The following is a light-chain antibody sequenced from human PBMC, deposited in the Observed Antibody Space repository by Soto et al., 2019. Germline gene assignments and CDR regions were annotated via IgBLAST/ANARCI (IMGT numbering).Light chain of an antibody. J-gene: IGKJ2*01. CDR3: QQCGTSPNT. CDR1: QCFRSIY. CDR2: GTS. V-gene: IGKV3-20*01. Sequence: EIVLTQSPGTLSFSPGKSPTLFCRARQCFRSIYLAWYQQNPGQTHRLLIYGTSNRATGIRDRFSGSGSGTDFTLTISRLEPEDFAVYYCQQCGTSPNTFVQGTNLDVK.